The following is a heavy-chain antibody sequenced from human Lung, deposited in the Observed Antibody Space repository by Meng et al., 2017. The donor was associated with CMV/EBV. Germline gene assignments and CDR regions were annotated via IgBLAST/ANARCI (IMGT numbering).Heavy chain of an antibody. CDR3: ARDKYYYDSSDWRRRAHRVGDMDG. V-gene: IGHV1-18*04. D-gene: IGHD3-22*01. CDR1: GYTCLIYG. CDR2: ISDYNGNT. J-gene: IGHJ6*02. Sequence: ASAKVTVTSCGYTCLIYGTSWVRQAPGQGLEWMGWISDYNGNTNYAQKLQGRVTMTTDTSTSTAYMELRSLRSDDTAVYYCARDKYYYDSSDWRRRAHRVGDMDGGSHGTTVXVSS.